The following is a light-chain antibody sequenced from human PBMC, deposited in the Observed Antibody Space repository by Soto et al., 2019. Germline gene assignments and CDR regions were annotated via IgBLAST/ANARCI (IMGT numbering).Light chain of an antibody. CDR2: QIS. J-gene: IGKJ1*01. CDR1: QSLVHGNGNTY. Sequence: DIVMTQTPLTSPVTLGQPASISCRSSQSLVHGNGNTYLSWLKQTPGQPPRLLIHQISNRLSGVPDRFSGSGAGTDFTLKISRVEAEDVGIYYCMQATLFPWTFGQGTKVDIK. V-gene: IGKV2-24*01. CDR3: MQATLFPWT.